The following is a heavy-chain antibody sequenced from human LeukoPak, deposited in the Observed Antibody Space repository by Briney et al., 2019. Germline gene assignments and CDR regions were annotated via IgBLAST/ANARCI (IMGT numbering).Heavy chain of an antibody. D-gene: IGHD3-9*01. CDR3: ARHFGLRYFDWLLPFDY. CDR1: GGSFSGYY. J-gene: IGHJ4*02. Sequence: PSETLSLTCAVYGGSFSGYYWSWIRQPPGKGLEWIGEINHSGSTNYNPSLKSRVTISVDTSKNQFSLKLSSVTAADTAVYYCARHFGLRYFDWLLPFDYWGQGTLVTVSS. V-gene: IGHV4-34*01. CDR2: INHSGST.